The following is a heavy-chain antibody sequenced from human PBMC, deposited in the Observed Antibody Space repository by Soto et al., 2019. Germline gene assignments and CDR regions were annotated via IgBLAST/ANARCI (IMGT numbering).Heavy chain of an antibody. CDR3: AAGGGPPRYY. J-gene: IGHJ4*02. CDR2: IYHSGST. V-gene: IGHV4-30-2*01. Sequence: PSETLSLTCAVSGGSISSGGYSWIWIRQPPGKGLEWIGYIYHSGSTYYNPSLKSRVTISVDRSKSQFSLKLSSVTAAETAVYYCAAGGGPPRYYWGQGTLVTVSS. CDR1: GGSISSGGYS. D-gene: IGHD1-26*01.